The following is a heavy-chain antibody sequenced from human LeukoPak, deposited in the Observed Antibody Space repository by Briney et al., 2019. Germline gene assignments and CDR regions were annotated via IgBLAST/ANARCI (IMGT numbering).Heavy chain of an antibody. D-gene: IGHD1-1*01. J-gene: IGHJ2*01. Sequence: GGSLRLSCAASGFTFTNAWMSWVRQAPGKGLEWIGRIKSKTDGGTTDYAAPVKGRFTISRDDSENTLYLQMNSLKTEGTAVYFCTTETNWYFDLWGRGTLVTVSS. CDR3: TTETNWYFDL. CDR2: IKSKTDGGTT. V-gene: IGHV3-15*01. CDR1: GFTFTNAW.